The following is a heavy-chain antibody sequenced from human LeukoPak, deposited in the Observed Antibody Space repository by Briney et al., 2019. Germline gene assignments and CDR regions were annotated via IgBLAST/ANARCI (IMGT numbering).Heavy chain of an antibody. CDR2: IYYSGST. Sequence: SETLWLTCTVSGGSISSYYWSWIGQPPGKGLEWIGYIYYSGSTNYNPSLKSRVTISVDTSKNQFSLKLSSVTAADTAVYYCARDYSGSYYFDYWGQGTLVTVSS. CDR3: ARDYSGSYYFDY. V-gene: IGHV4-59*12. D-gene: IGHD1-26*01. J-gene: IGHJ4*02. CDR1: GGSISSYY.